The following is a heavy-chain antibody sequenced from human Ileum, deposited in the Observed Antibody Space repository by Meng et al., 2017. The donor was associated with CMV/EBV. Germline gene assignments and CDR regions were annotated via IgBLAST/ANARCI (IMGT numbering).Heavy chain of an antibody. D-gene: IGHD1-26*01. J-gene: IGHJ5*02. CDR2: INPNKGDT. Sequence: GYTFKGYYMHWVRQAPGQGLEWMGWINPNKGDTKYEQNFQDRVTMTRDTSINTVYMELNSLGSDDTAVYYCARGGAVVGTSPWLGPWGQGTLVTVSS. CDR1: GYTFKGYY. V-gene: IGHV1-2*02. CDR3: ARGGAVVGTSPWLGP.